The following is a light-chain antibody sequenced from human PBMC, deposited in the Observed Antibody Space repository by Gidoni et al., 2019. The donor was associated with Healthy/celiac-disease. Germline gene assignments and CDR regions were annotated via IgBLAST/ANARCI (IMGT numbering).Light chain of an antibody. CDR2: EVS. CDR1: SSDVGGYNY. Sequence: ALTQPAPVSGFPGHSITISCTGTSSDVGGYNYVSWYQQHPGKAPKLMIYEVSNRPSGVSNRFSGSKSGNTASLTISGLQAEDEADYYCSSYTSSSTLEVFGTGTKVTVL. J-gene: IGLJ1*01. CDR3: SSYTSSSTLEV. V-gene: IGLV2-14*01.